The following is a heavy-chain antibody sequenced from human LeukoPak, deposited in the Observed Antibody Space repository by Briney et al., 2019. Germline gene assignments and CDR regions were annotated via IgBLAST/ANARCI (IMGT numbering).Heavy chain of an antibody. D-gene: IGHD2-15*01. V-gene: IGHV1-69*01. CDR1: GGTFSSYA. CDR3: ARTSVAGCSGGSCYSGWFDP. J-gene: IGHJ5*02. Sequence: SVKVSCKASGGTFSSYAISWVRQAPGQGPEWMGGIIPIFGTANYAQKFQGRVTITAGESTSTAYMELSSLRSEDTAVYYCARTSVAGCSGGSCYSGWFDPWGQGTLVTVSS. CDR2: IIPIFGTA.